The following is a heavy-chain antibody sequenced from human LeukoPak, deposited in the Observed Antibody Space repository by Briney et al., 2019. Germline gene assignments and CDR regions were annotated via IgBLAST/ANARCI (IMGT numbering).Heavy chain of an antibody. V-gene: IGHV4-59*01. CDR2: IYYSGST. CDR3: ARERSSSSVPYYYYYYMDV. Sequence: SSETLSLTCTVSGGSISSYYWSWIRQPPGKGLEWIGYIYYSGSTNYNPSLKSRVTISVDTSKNQFSLKLSSVTAADTAVYYCARERSSSSVPYYYYYYMDVWGKGPRSPSP. D-gene: IGHD6-6*01. J-gene: IGHJ6*03. CDR1: GGSISSYY.